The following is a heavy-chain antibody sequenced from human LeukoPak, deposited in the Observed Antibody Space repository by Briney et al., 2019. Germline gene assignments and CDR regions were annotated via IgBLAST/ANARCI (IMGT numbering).Heavy chain of an antibody. D-gene: IGHD2-21*01. Sequence: WASVKVSYKASGGTFNSYAFNWVRQAPGQGLEWMGRIIAINGIANYAQKFQGRVTITADKSTSTAYMELSSLRSEDTAVYYCVRDYSGSCDYWGQGTLVTVSS. CDR2: IIAINGIA. J-gene: IGHJ4*02. CDR1: GGTFNSYA. V-gene: IGHV1-69*04. CDR3: VRDYSGSCDY.